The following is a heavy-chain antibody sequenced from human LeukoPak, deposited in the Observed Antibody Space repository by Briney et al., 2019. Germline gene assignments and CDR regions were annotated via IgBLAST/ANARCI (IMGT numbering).Heavy chain of an antibody. CDR3: ARGYDSSGYHFDY. J-gene: IGHJ4*02. D-gene: IGHD3-22*01. Sequence: SETLSLTCTVSGVSISSSSYYWGWIRQPPGKGLEWIGSIYYSGSTYYNPSLKSRVTISVDTSKNQFSLKLSSVTAADTAVYYCARGYDSSGYHFDYWGQGTLVTVSS. CDR1: GVSISSSSYY. V-gene: IGHV4-39*01. CDR2: IYYSGST.